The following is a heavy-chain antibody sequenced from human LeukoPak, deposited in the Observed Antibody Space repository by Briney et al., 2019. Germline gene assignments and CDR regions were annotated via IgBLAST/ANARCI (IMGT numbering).Heavy chain of an antibody. CDR2: TYTGGNS. J-gene: IGHJ4*02. CDR3: AREEVYTAMVTTVDY. D-gene: IGHD5-18*01. V-gene: IGHV3-53*01. Sequence: PGGSLRLSCEASGFTVSSTHMVWVRQAPGKGLEWVSVTYTGGNSYYAGSVQGRFIISRDNAKNSLYLQMNSLRAEDTAVYYCAREEVYTAMVTTVDYWGQGTLVTVSS. CDR1: GFTVSSTH.